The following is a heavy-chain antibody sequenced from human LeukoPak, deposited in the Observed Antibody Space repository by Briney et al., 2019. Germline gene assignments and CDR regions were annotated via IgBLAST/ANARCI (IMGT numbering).Heavy chain of an antibody. J-gene: IGHJ5*02. Sequence: SETLSLTCTVSGGSISSYYWSWIRQPPGKGLEWIGYIYYSGSTNYNPSLKSQVTISVDTSKNQFSLKLSSVTAADTAVYYCARVNIAILGSGAGPVSEGATFDPWGQGTLVTVSS. D-gene: IGHD2-15*01. CDR3: ARVNIAILGSGAGPVSEGATFDP. CDR2: IYYSGST. CDR1: GGSISSYY. V-gene: IGHV4-59*01.